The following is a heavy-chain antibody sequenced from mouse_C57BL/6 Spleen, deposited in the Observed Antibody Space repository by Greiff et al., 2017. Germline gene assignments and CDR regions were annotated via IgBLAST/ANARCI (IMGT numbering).Heavy chain of an antibody. V-gene: IGHV1-52*01. CDR1: GYTFTSYW. D-gene: IGHD2-3*01. Sequence: VQLQQPGAELVRPGSSVKLSCKASGYTFTSYWMHWVKQRPIQGLEWIGNIDPSDSETHYNQKFKDKATLTVDKSSSTAYMQLSSLTSEDSAVYYCAREMGLSYYYAMDYWGQGTSVTVSS. CDR2: IDPSDSET. CDR3: AREMGLSYYYAMDY. J-gene: IGHJ4*01.